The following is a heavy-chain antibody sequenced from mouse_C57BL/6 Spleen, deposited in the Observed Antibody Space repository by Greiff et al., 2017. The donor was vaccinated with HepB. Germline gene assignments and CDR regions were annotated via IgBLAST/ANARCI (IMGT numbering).Heavy chain of an antibody. CDR1: GFTFSSYA. V-gene: IGHV5-4*01. CDR2: ISDGGSYT. CDR3: ARDGDEVGFAY. J-gene: IGHJ3*01. D-gene: IGHD1-3*01. Sequence: EVKLMESGGGLVKPGGSLKLSCAASGFTFSSYAMSWVRQTPEKRLEWVATISDGGSYTYYPDNVKGRFTISRDNAKNNLYLQMSHLKSEDTAMYYCARDGDEVGFAYWGQGTLVTVSA.